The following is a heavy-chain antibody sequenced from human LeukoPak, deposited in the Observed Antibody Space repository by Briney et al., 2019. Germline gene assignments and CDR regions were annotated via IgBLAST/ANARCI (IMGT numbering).Heavy chain of an antibody. CDR1: GFTFSSYS. D-gene: IGHD6-19*01. CDR2: ISSSGSTI. CDR3: ARDSSGWYDY. Sequence: GGSLRLSCAASGFTFSSYSINWVRQAPEKGLEWVSYISSSGSTIYYADSVKGRFTISRDNAKNSLYPQMNSLRAEDTAVYYCARDSSGWYDYWGQGTLVTVSS. V-gene: IGHV3-48*01. J-gene: IGHJ4*02.